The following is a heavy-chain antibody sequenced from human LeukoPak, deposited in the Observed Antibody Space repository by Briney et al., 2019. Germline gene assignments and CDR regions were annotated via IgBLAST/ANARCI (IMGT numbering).Heavy chain of an antibody. Sequence: SETLSLTCTVSGGSMSNYWWNWIRQPPGKGLEWIGYIYYDGSTYYNPALNSRVTISIDTSKNQFSLKLSSVTAADTAVYYCARRLCSSLTCNIGPSGNWLDPWGQGTLVTVSS. CDR2: IYYDGST. D-gene: IGHD2-2*02. CDR1: GGSMSNYW. CDR3: ARRLCSSLTCNIGPSGNWLDP. V-gene: IGHV4-59*08. J-gene: IGHJ5*02.